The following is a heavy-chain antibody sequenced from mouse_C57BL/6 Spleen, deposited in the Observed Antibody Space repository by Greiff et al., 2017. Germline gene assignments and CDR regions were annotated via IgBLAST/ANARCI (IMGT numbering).Heavy chain of an antibody. Sequence: QVQLQQPGAELVKPGASVKLSCKASGYTFTSYWMQWVKQRPGQGLEWIGEIDPSDSYTNYNQKFKGKATLTVDTSSSTAYMQLSSLTSEDSAVYYCARAKITNYAMDYWGQGTSVTVSS. J-gene: IGHJ4*01. CDR3: ARAKITNYAMDY. CDR1: GYTFTSYW. V-gene: IGHV1-50*01. CDR2: IDPSDSYT. D-gene: IGHD1-1*01.